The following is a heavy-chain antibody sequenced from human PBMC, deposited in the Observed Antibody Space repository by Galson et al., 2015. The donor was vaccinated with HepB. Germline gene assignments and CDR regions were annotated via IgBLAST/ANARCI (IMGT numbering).Heavy chain of an antibody. CDR3: LGAYYYSHMDV. Sequence: SLRLSCAASGFTFSSYWMHWVRQAPGKGLVWVSRISSDASSTNYADSVKGRFTISRDNAKNTVYLQMNSLKAEDTAVYYCLGAYYYSHMDVWGKGTTVTVSS. CDR1: GFTFSSYW. V-gene: IGHV3-74*01. D-gene: IGHD3-16*01. J-gene: IGHJ6*03. CDR2: ISSDASST.